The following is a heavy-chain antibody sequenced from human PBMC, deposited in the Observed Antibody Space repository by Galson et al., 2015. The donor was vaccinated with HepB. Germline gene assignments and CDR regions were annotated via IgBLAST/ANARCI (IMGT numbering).Heavy chain of an antibody. D-gene: IGHD3-10*01. CDR1: GFIFGDYA. CDR2: IRSKAYDGTT. Sequence: SLRLSCAGSGFIFGDYAMNWFRQAPGKGLEWVGYIRSKAYDGTTEYAASVKVRFTISRDDSKSIAYLQINSLRTEDTAVYYCTRDLFFSMVRPFDIWGQGTMVIVSS. V-gene: IGHV3-49*03. J-gene: IGHJ3*02. CDR3: TRDLFFSMVRPFDI.